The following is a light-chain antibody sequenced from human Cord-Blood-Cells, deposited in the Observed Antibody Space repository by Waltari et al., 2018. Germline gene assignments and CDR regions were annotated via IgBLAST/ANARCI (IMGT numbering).Light chain of an antibody. V-gene: IGLV2-23*02. CDR3: CSYAGSSTYV. Sequence: QSARTHPASVPRSPGQSIPLPCTGTSTAGGRYNLLPWYQQHPGKAPKLMIYEVSKRPSGVSNRFSGSKSGNTASLTISGLQAEDEADYYCCSYAGSSTYVFGTGTKVTVL. CDR2: EVS. CDR1: STAGGRYNL. J-gene: IGLJ1*01.